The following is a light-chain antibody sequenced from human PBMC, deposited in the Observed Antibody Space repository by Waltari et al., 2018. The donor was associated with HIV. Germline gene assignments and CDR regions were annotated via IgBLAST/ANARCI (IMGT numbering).Light chain of an antibody. CDR2: KNF. J-gene: IGLJ1*01. Sequence: QSFLTPPPLASGTPGQTVTISCSGSSSNIENDHVYWYQQLPGMTPKLLIYKNFLRPSGVPDRFAASKSDTSASLTISGLRSADEADYYCVGWDSSLSAYVFGAGTKVAVL. CDR1: SSNIENDH. V-gene: IGLV1-47*01. CDR3: VGWDSSLSAYV.